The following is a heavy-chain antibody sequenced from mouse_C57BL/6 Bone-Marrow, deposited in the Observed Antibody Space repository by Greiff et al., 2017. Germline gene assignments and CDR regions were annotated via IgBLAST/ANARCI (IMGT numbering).Heavy chain of an antibody. CDR1: GFTFSDYG. V-gene: IGHV5-17*01. CDR3: SMGGDSFDY. D-gene: IGHD1-1*02. Sequence: EVQVVESGGGLVKPGGSLKLSCAASGFTFSDYGMHWVRQAPEKGLEWVAYISSGSTIYYADTVKGRFTISRDNAKNTLFLQMTSLRAEDTAMYYCSMGGDSFDYWGQGTTLTVSS. CDR2: ISSGSTI. J-gene: IGHJ2*01.